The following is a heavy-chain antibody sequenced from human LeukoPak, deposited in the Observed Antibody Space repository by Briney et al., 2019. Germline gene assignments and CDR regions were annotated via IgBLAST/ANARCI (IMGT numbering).Heavy chain of an antibody. D-gene: IGHD3-3*01. CDR3: AKDKEWLQYYFDY. CDR2: IYSGGST. V-gene: IGHV3-53*01. J-gene: IGHJ4*03. CDR1: GFTVSSNY. Sequence: TGGSLRLSCAASGFTVSSNYMSWVRQAPGKGLEWVSVIYSGGSTYYADSVKGRFTISRDNSKSTLYLQMNSLRAEDTAVYYCAKDKEWLQYYFDYWGQGTTVTVSS.